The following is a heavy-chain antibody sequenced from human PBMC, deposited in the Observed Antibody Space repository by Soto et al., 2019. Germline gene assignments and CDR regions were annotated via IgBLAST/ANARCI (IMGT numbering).Heavy chain of an antibody. CDR1: GFTFSSYG. Sequence: GGSLRLSCAASGFTFSSYGMNWVRQAPGKGLEWVSRIRGSGGSSYYADSAKGRFTISRDNSKNTLYLQMNSLRAEDTAVYYCAKDLNPDGYSYYDMDVWGKGTTVTVSS. CDR2: IRGSGGSS. J-gene: IGHJ6*03. CDR3: AKDLNPDGYSYYDMDV. V-gene: IGHV3-23*01.